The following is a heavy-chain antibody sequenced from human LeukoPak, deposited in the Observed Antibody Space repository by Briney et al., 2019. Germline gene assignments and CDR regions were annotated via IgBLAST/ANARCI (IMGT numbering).Heavy chain of an antibody. Sequence: GGSLRLSCTASGFTFSSYGMHWVRQAPGKGLEWVAVIWYDGSNKYYADSVKGRFTISRDNSKNTLYLQMNSLRAEDTAVYHCAREDRIAAAGSTVDYWGRGTLVTVSS. J-gene: IGHJ4*02. D-gene: IGHD6-13*01. CDR2: IWYDGSNK. CDR3: AREDRIAAAGSTVDY. V-gene: IGHV3-33*01. CDR1: GFTFSSYG.